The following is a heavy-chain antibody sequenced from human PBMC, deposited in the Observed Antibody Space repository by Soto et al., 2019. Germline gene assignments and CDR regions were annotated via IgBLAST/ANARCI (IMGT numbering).Heavy chain of an antibody. V-gene: IGHV1-69*01. J-gene: IGHJ3*02. CDR2: IIPVFGKT. D-gene: IGHD3-22*01. CDR1: GGTFSSYA. CDR3: ARAGTYDYDSSGHPDAFDI. Sequence: QVQLVQSGAEVKKPGSSVKLSCKASGGTFSSYAINWVRQAPGQGLEWMGGIIPVFGKTNYAQRFQGRVTITADESTTTDYMEVSGLRSEDTAVYYCARAGTYDYDSSGHPDAFDIWGQGTMVTVSS.